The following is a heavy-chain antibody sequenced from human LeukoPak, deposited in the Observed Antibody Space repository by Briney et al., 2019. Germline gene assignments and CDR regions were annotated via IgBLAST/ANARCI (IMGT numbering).Heavy chain of an antibody. CDR3: ARAGGYSYGETDY. Sequence: GSSVKVSCKASGGTFSSYAISWVRQAPGQGLEWMGRIIPILGIANYAQKFQGRVTITADKSTSTAYMELSSLRSEDTAVYYCARAGGYSYGETDYWGQGTLVTVSS. D-gene: IGHD5-18*01. J-gene: IGHJ4*02. CDR2: IIPILGIA. V-gene: IGHV1-69*04. CDR1: GGTFSSYA.